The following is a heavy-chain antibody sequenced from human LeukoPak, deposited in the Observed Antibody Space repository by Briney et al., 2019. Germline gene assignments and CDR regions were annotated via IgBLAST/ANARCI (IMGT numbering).Heavy chain of an antibody. V-gene: IGHV1-46*01. CDR1: GCSFTTYF. CDR3: ARLGYGEAFDI. Sequence: ASVKVSCNASGCSFTTYFVHWVRQAPGQGLEGMGVINPSTGTKTYAQKFQGRVTMTRDTSTSTVYMELSSLISQDTAVYCCARLGYGEAFDIWGAGTMVTVSS. D-gene: IGHD5-18*01. J-gene: IGHJ3*02. CDR2: INPSTGTK.